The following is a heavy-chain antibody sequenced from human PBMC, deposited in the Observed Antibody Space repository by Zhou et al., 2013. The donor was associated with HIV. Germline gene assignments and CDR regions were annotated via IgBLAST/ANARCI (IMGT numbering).Heavy chain of an antibody. CDR1: GGTFSSYA. CDR2: IIPIFGTA. D-gene: IGHD3-10*01. Sequence: QVQLVQSGAEVKKPGSSVKVSCKASGGTFSSYAISWVRQAPGQGLEWMGGIIPIFGTANYAQKFQGRVTITTDESTSTAYMELSSLRSEDTAVYYCARGHRELLFPGHAFDIWGQGTMVTVSS. V-gene: IGHV1-69*05. CDR3: ARGHRELLFPGHAFDI. J-gene: IGHJ3*02.